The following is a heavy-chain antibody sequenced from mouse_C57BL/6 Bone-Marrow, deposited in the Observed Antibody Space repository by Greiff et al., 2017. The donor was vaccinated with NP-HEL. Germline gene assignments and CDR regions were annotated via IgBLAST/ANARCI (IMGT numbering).Heavy chain of an antibody. CDR3: ATYSNYSHWYFDV. CDR1: GYTFTDYN. D-gene: IGHD2-5*01. CDR2: INPNNGGT. J-gene: IGHJ1*03. Sequence: EVKLVESGPELVKPGASVKIPCKASGYTFTDYNMDWVKQSHGKSLEWIGDINPNNGGTIYNQKFKGKATLTVDKSSSTAYMELRSLTSEDTAVYYCATYSNYSHWYFDVWGTGTTVTVSS. V-gene: IGHV1-18*01.